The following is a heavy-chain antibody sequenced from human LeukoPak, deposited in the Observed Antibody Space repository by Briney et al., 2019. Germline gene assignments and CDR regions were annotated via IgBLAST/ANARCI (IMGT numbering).Heavy chain of an antibody. CDR2: INPNSGGT. J-gene: IGHJ4*02. D-gene: IGHD2-2*01. CDR3: ARVVSRYCSSTSCPFDY. V-gene: IGHV1-2*02. Sequence: ASVKVSCKASGYTFTSYDISWVRQAPGQGLEWMGWINPNSGGTNYAQKFQGRVTMTRDTSISTAYMELSRLRSDDTAVYYCARVVSRYCSSTSCPFDYWGQGTLVTVSS. CDR1: GYTFTSYD.